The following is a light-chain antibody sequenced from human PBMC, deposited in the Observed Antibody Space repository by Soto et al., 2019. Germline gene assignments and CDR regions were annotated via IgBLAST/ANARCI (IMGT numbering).Light chain of an antibody. Sequence: EIVLTQSPDTLSLSPGERATLSCRASQSVSNSYLAWFQQKPGQAPRILIHGATSRATGVPDRFSGSGSGTDFTLTISRLEPEDFAVYYCQQYGGSSYTFGQGTKLEIK. V-gene: IGKV3-20*01. J-gene: IGKJ2*01. CDR2: GAT. CDR3: QQYGGSSYT. CDR1: QSVSNSY.